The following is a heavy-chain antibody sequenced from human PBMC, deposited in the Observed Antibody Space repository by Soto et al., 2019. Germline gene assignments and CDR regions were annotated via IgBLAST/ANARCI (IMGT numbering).Heavy chain of an antibody. J-gene: IGHJ6*02. CDR3: ARGGEFCGGDCHANHYYYYYGMDV. CDR2: IYYSGST. V-gene: IGHV4-30-4*01. CDR1: GGSISSGDYY. Sequence: PSETLSLTCTVSGGSISSGDYYWSWIRQPPGKGLEWIGYIYYSGSTYYNPSLKSRVTISVDTSKDQFSLKLSSVTAADTAVYYCARGGEFCGGDCHANHYYYYYGMDVWGQGTTVTVSS. D-gene: IGHD2-21*02.